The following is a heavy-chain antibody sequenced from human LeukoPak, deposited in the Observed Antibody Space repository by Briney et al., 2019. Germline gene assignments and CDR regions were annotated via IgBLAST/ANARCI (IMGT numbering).Heavy chain of an antibody. D-gene: IGHD7-27*01. CDR1: GGSISSSSYY. V-gene: IGHV4-61*01. CDR3: TRESGDNILDY. CDR2: IYYSGST. J-gene: IGHJ4*02. Sequence: PSETLSLTCTVSGGSISSSSYYWGWIRQPPGKGLEWIGYIYYSGSTNYNPSLKSRVTISVDTSTNQFSLKLSSVTAADTAVYYCTRESGDNILDYWGQGTLVTVSS.